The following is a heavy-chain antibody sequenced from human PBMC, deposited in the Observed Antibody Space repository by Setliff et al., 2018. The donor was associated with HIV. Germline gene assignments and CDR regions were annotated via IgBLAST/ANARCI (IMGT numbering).Heavy chain of an antibody. CDR3: AKPPRPSSWPQYYFDY. D-gene: IGHD6-13*01. V-gene: IGHV3-30*02. CDR2: IWYDGSNK. J-gene: IGHJ4*02. CDR1: GFTFSSYS. Sequence: GGSLRLSCAASGFTFSSYSMHWVRQAPGKGLEWVAVIWYDGSNKYYADSVKGRFTISRDNSKNTVYLQMNSLRPEDTAVYYCAKPPRPSSWPQYYFDYWGQGTLVTVSS.